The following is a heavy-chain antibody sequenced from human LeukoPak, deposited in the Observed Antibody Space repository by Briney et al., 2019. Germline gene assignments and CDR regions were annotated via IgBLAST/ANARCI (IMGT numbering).Heavy chain of an antibody. D-gene: IGHD3-10*01. CDR2: ISNDGSIQ. J-gene: IGHJ3*01. CDR1: GFTFSSYA. Sequence: PGGSLRLSCTASGFTFSSYAMHWVRQAPGKGLEWVAVISNDGSIQYYTDSVKGRFIISRDDSKNRMYLQMNSLRVDDTALYYCARGPDPVVRGPRRAFDLWGQGTRATVSS. CDR3: ARGPDPVVRGPRRAFDL. V-gene: IGHV3-30-3*01.